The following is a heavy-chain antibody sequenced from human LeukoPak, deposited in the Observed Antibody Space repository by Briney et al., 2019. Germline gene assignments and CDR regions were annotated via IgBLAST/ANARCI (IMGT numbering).Heavy chain of an antibody. CDR2: IYTSGST. V-gene: IGHV4-4*09. CDR1: GGSISSYY. J-gene: IGHJ6*03. D-gene: IGHD2/OR15-2a*01. CDR3: VRFSTAHYYYYMDV. Sequence: SETLSLTCTVSGGSISSYYWSWIRQPPGKGLGWIGYIYTSGSTNYNPSLKSRVTISVDTSKNQFSLKLSSVTAADTAVYYCVRFSTAHYYYYMDVWGKGTTVTVSS.